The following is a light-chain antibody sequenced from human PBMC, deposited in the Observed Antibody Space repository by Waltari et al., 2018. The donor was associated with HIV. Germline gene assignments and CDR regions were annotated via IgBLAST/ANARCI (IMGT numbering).Light chain of an antibody. CDR2: SNN. V-gene: IGLV1-44*01. CDR3: AAWDDTLNGL. CDR1: PSNLGTTI. J-gene: IGLJ2*01. Sequence: QSVLTQPPSASGDPGQNGTTSSPWNPSNLGTTIVNWYQQFPGSAPKLLIYSNNPRPSGVPARFSGSKSGTSASLAISGLQSEDEADYFCAAWDDTLNGLFGGGTKLTVL.